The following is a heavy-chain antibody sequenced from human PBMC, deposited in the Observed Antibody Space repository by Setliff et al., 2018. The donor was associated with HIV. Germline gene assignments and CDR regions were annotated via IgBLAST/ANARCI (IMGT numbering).Heavy chain of an antibody. CDR3: ARDRYGDYAYFDY. Sequence: PSETLSLTCTVSGGSISSDTFYWSWIRQPAGKGLEWIGHVYARGNTNYNPSLKSRVTISVDTSNSQFSLKLSSVTAADTAVYYCARDRYGDYAYFDYWGQGTLVTVSS. CDR2: VYARGNT. V-gene: IGHV4-61*09. D-gene: IGHD4-17*01. CDR1: GGSISSDTFY. J-gene: IGHJ4*02.